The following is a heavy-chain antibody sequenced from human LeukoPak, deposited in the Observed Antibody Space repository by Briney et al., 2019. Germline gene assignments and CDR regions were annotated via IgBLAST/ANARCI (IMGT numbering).Heavy chain of an antibody. CDR2: IDWDDDK. J-gene: IGHJ4*02. V-gene: IGHV2-70*01. CDR3: ARTLGIVGATVDFDY. Sequence: VFGPTLVNPTQTLTLTCTFSGFSLSTSGMCVSWIRQPPGKALEWLALIDWDDDKYYSTSLKTRLTISKDTSKNQVVLTMTNMDPVDTATYYCARTLGIVGATVDFDYWGQGTLVTVSS. D-gene: IGHD1-26*01. CDR1: GFSLSTSGMC.